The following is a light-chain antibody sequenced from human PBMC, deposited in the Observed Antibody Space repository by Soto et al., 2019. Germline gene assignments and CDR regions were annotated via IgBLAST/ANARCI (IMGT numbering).Light chain of an antibody. CDR1: QSLLYSSNSKTY. CDR2: WAS. Sequence: DIVMTQSPDSLAVYLGERATINCKSSQSLLYSSNSKTYSAWYQQKPGQPPKLLIYWASTRESGVPDRFSGSGSGTDFTLTISSLQAEDVAVYYCQQYYSPPLTFGGGTRVEL. V-gene: IGKV4-1*01. J-gene: IGKJ4*01. CDR3: QQYYSPPLT.